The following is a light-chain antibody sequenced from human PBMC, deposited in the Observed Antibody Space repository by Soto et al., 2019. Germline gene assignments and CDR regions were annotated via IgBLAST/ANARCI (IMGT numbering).Light chain of an antibody. CDR3: QHYNSYSEA. CDR2: DAS. CDR1: QSISRL. J-gene: IGKJ1*01. Sequence: DIQMTQSPSTLSASVGERVTITCRASQSISRLLAWYQQKPGRAPNLLIYDASTLESGVPSRFSGSGSGTEFTLTISSLQPDDFATYYCQHYNSYSEAFGQGTKVDIK. V-gene: IGKV1-5*01.